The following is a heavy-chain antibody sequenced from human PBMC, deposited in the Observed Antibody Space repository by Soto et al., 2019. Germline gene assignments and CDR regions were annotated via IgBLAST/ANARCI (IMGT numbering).Heavy chain of an antibody. V-gene: IGHV4-30-4*01. CDR1: GDSVSSVGFH. D-gene: IGHD3-3*01. J-gene: IGHJ4*02. Sequence: SETLSLTCSVSGDSVSSVGFHWAWLRRPPGKGLEWIGYIYNGGSTYYRPSLESRMHVSLDATRNHYSLRLTSVTAADTAVYFCARAPVGLDTISYFDYWGQGKLVTVSS. CDR3: ARAPVGLDTISYFDY. CDR2: IYNGGST.